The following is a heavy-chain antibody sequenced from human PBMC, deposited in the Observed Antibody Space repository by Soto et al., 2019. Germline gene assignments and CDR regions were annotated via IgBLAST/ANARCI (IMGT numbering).Heavy chain of an antibody. J-gene: IGHJ4*02. CDR3: ARDPPGGVLSYYFDY. V-gene: IGHV4-30-4*01. CDR2: IYYSGST. Sequence: QVQLQESGPGLVKPSQTLSLTCTVSGGSISSGDYYWSWIRQPPGKGLEWIGYIYYSGSTYYNPSLKSRVTISVDTSKNQFSLKLSSVTAADTAVYYCARDPPGGVLSYYFDYWGQGTLVTVSS. CDR1: GGSISSGDYY. D-gene: IGHD2-8*01.